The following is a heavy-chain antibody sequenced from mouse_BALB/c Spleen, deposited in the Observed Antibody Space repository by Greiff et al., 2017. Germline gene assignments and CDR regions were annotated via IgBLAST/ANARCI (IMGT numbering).Heavy chain of an antibody. V-gene: IGHV5-6-3*01. Sequence: EVKVVESGGGLVQPGGSVKLSCAASGFTFSSYGMSWVRQTPDKRLELVATINSNGGSTYYPDSVKGRFTISRDNAKNTLYLQMSSLKSEDTAMYYCARNRYDVIDYWGQGTTLTVSS. J-gene: IGHJ2*01. CDR2: INSNGGST. CDR1: GFTFSSYG. CDR3: ARNRYDVIDY. D-gene: IGHD2-14*01.